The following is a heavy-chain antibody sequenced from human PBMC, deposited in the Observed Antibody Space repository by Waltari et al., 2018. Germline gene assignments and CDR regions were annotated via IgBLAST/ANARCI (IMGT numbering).Heavy chain of an antibody. D-gene: IGHD5-12*01. J-gene: IGHJ4*02. CDR2: IYTSGST. CDR3: ARRYSGYPGAYYFDY. CDR1: GGSISSGSYY. V-gene: IGHV4-61*09. Sequence: QVQLQESGPGLVKPSQTLSLTCTVSGGSISSGSYYWSWIRQPAGKGLEWIGYIYTSGSTNYNPSLKSRVTISVDTSKNQFSLKLSSVTAADTAVYYCARRYSGYPGAYYFDYWGQGTLVTVSS.